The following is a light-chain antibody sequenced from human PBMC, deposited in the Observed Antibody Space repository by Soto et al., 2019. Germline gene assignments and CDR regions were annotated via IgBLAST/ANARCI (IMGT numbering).Light chain of an antibody. CDR2: RNN. Sequence: QSVLTQPPSASGTPGQRVTISCSGSSSNIGSNYVYWYQQLPGTAPKLLIYRNNQRPSGVPDRFSGSKSGTSASLAISGLRSEDEADYYCAAWDDSLSDNYVFGPGTQLTVL. J-gene: IGLJ1*01. CDR1: SSNIGSNY. V-gene: IGLV1-47*01. CDR3: AAWDDSLSDNYV.